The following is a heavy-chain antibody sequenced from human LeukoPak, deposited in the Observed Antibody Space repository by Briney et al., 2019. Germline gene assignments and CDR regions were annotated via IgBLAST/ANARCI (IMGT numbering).Heavy chain of an antibody. CDR1: GFTFRSYS. D-gene: IGHD3-16*01. J-gene: IGHJ6*03. Sequence: PGGSLRLSCAASGFTFRSYSMNWVRHAPGEGLERVSYISGSSGTIYYEDSVKGRFTISRDNAKNSLYLQMNSLRAEDTAVYGCARRSEFGVLYYMDVWGKETTVTVCS. CDR2: ISGSSGTI. V-gene: IGHV3-48*01. CDR3: ARRSEFGVLYYMDV.